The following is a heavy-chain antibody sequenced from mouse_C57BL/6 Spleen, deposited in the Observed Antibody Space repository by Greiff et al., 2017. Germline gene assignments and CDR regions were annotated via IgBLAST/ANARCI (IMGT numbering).Heavy chain of an antibody. J-gene: IGHJ1*03. CDR3: ARGYYGSSYVGYFDV. D-gene: IGHD1-1*01. Sequence: VKLMESGPELVKPGASVKISCKASGYTFTDYYINWVKQRPGQGLEWIGWIFPGSGSTYYNEKFKGKATLTVDKSSSTAYMLLSSLTSEDSAVYFCARGYYGSSYVGYFDVWGTGTTVTVSS. V-gene: IGHV1-75*01. CDR2: IFPGSGST. CDR1: GYTFTDYY.